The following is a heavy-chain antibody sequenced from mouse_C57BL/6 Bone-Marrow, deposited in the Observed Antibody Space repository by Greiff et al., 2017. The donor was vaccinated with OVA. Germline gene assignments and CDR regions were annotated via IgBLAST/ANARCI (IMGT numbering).Heavy chain of an antibody. CDR2: IYPGSGNT. Sequence: QVQLQQSGAELVRPGASVKLSCKASGYTFTDYYINWVKQRPGQGLEWIAMIYPGSGNTYYNEKFKGKATLTAEKSSSTAYMQLSSLTSEDSAVYFCAREGAGTPPYWYFDVWGTGTTVTVSS. CDR3: AREGAGTPPYWYFDV. CDR1: GYTFTDYY. D-gene: IGHD4-1*01. V-gene: IGHV1-76*01. J-gene: IGHJ1*03.